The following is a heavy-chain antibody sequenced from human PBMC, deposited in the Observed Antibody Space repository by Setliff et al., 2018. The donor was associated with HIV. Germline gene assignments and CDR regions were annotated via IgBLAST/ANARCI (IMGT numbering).Heavy chain of an antibody. CDR2: IIPVLGLS. V-gene: IGHV1-69*10. J-gene: IGHJ6*02. Sequence: SVKVSCKASGDTFSSYAISWVRQAPGQGLEWMGGIIPVLGLSYYAQNFQGRVTFTSDTSATTAYMELSSLRSEDTAVYYCARSRSMDVWGQGTSVTVSS. CDR3: ARSRSMDV. CDR1: GDTFSSYA.